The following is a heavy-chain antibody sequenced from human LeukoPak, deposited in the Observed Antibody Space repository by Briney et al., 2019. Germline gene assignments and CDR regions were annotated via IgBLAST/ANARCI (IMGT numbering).Heavy chain of an antibody. CDR3: ARIINWNYDY. V-gene: IGHV3-21*04. Sequence: GGSLRLSCAASGFTFSSYSMNWVRQAPGKGLEWVSSISSSSSYIYYADSVKGRFTISRDNAKNSLYLQMNSLKTEDTAVYYCARIINWNYDYWGQGTLVTVSS. CDR1: GFTFSSYS. J-gene: IGHJ4*02. D-gene: IGHD1-7*01. CDR2: ISSSSSYI.